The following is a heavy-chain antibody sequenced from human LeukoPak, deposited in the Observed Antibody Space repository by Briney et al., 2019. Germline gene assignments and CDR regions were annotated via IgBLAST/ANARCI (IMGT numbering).Heavy chain of an antibody. CDR1: GFTFSSYA. V-gene: IGHV3-23*01. CDR2: ISGSGGST. D-gene: IGHD3-9*01. J-gene: IGHJ4*02. CDR3: ATLSPPLRYFDWLPIDY. Sequence: GGSLRLSCAASGFTFSSYAMSWVHQAPGKGLEWVSAISGSGGSTYYADSVKGRFTISRDNSKNTLYLQMNSLRAEDTAVYYCATLSPPLRYFDWLPIDYWGQGTLVTVSS.